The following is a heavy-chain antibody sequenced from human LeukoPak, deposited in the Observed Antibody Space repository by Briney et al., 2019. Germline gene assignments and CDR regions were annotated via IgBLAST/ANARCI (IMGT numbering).Heavy chain of an antibody. CDR2: IYSGGST. J-gene: IGHJ6*02. CDR3: ARDSGAAAGLYYHYGMDV. D-gene: IGHD6-13*01. CDR1: GFTVSSNY. V-gene: IGHV3-66*01. Sequence: GGSLRLSCAASGFTVSSNYMNWVRQAPGKGLEWVSVIYSGGSTYYADSVKGRFTISRDNSKNTLYLQMNSLRAEDTAVYYCARDSGAAAGLYYHYGMDVWGQGTTVTVSS.